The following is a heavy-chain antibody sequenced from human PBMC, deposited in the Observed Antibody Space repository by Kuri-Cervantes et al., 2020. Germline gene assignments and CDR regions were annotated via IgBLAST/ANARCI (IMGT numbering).Heavy chain of an antibody. CDR1: GFTFSDYY. CDR2: SYHSGST. CDR3: ARSTSGTPFDY. J-gene: IGHJ4*02. D-gene: IGHD6-19*01. V-gene: IGHV4-34*01. Sequence: GSLRLSCAVSGFTFSDYYTSWIRQAPGKGLEWIGESYHSGSTNYNPSLKSRVTISVDKSKNQFSLKLYSVAAADTAVYYCARSTSGTPFDYWGQGTLVTVSS.